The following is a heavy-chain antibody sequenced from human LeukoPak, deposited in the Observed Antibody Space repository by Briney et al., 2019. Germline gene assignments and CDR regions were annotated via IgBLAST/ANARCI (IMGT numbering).Heavy chain of an antibody. CDR3: ASPPNSQYYDILTGYPV. CDR1: GGTFSSYA. J-gene: IGHJ6*02. CDR2: IIPIFGTA. V-gene: IGHV1-69*01. Sequence: SVKVSCKASGGTFSSYAISWGRQAPGQGLEWMGGIIPIFGTANYAQKFQGRVTITADESTSTAYMELSSLRSEDTAVYYCASPPNSQYYDILTGYPVWGQGTTVTVSS. D-gene: IGHD3-9*01.